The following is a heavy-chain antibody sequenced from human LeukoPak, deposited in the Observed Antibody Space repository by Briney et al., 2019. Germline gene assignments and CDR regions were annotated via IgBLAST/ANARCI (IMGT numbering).Heavy chain of an antibody. V-gene: IGHV5-51*01. CDR2: IYPGDSDT. CDR1: GYSFTSYW. CDR3: AVLWQQLAPDY. D-gene: IGHD6-13*01. J-gene: IGHJ4*02. Sequence: GESLKISCKGSGYSFTSYWIGLVRQIPVKGLEWMGIIYPGDSDTRYSPSFQGQVTISADKSISTAYLQWSSLKASDTAMYYCAVLWQQLAPDYWGQGTLVTVSS.